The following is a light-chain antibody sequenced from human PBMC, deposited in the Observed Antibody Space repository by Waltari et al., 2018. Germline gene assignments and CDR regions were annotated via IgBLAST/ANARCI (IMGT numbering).Light chain of an antibody. J-gene: IGKJ2*01. V-gene: IGKV1-8*01. CDR3: QQYYSYPYT. CDR2: AVS. Sequence: AIRMTQSPSSFSASTGDTVTITCRANQSVTSYLAWYQQKPGRAPKLLLYAVSTLQSGVPSRFTGCGSETDFTLTINCLQSDDFATYYCQQYYSYPYTFGQGTKLEI. CDR1: QSVTSY.